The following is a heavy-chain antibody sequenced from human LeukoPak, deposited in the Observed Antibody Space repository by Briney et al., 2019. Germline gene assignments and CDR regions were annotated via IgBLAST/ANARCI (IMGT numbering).Heavy chain of an antibody. J-gene: IGHJ5*02. CDR2: ITGRGENI. V-gene: IGHV3-23*01. D-gene: IGHD5-18*01. Sequence: PGGSLRLSCTASGFTFSSYGMNWVRQAPGKGLEWVSGITGRGENIYYAGSVKGRFTISRDNSKNTLYLQMNSLRAADTAVYYCATYRQVMLPFEAWGQGTLVTVSS. CDR3: ATYRQVMLPFEA. CDR1: GFTFSSYG.